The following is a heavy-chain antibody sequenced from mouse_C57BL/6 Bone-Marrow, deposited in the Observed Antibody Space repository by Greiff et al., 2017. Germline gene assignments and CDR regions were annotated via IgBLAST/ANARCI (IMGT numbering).Heavy chain of an antibody. Sequence: EVKLVESGGGLVKPGGSLKLSCAASGFTFSSYAMSWVRQTPEKRLEWVATISDGGSYTYYPDNVKGRFTISRDNAKNNLYLQMSHLKSDDTAMYYCARVMGPWFAYWGQGTLVTVSA. J-gene: IGHJ3*01. CDR1: GFTFSSYA. CDR2: ISDGGSYT. D-gene: IGHD2-3*01. CDR3: ARVMGPWFAY. V-gene: IGHV5-4*03.